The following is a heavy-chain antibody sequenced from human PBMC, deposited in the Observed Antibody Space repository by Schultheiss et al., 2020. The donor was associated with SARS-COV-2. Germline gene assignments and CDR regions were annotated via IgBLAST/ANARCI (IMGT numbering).Heavy chain of an antibody. Sequence: GGSLRLSCAASGFTFSSYGMHWVRQAPGKGLEWVAVISYDGSNKYYADSVKGRFTISRDNSKNTLYLQMNSLTAEDTAVYYCATSDAGGSYYGPCGYWGQGTLVTVSS. CDR3: ATSDAGGSYYGPCGY. J-gene: IGHJ4*02. V-gene: IGHV3-30*03. CDR1: GFTFSSYG. D-gene: IGHD1-26*01. CDR2: ISYDGSNK.